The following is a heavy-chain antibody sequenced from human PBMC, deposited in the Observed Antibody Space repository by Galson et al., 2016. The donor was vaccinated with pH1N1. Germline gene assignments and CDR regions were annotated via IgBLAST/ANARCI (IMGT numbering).Heavy chain of an antibody. D-gene: IGHD1-14*01. Sequence: SLRLSCAASGFTFIGYTMNWVRQAPGKGPEWLSYISSRGTTISYADSVKGRFTISRDNARNSLFLDMNNLRSDDTAIYYCARDRTRRGALPGNFFDCWGQGTLVTVSS. CDR1: GFTFIGYT. V-gene: IGHV3-48*01. CDR3: ARDRTRRGALPGNFFDC. J-gene: IGHJ4*02. CDR2: ISSRGTTI.